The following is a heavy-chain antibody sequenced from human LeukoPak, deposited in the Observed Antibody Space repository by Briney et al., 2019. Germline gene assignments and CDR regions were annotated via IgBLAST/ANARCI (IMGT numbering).Heavy chain of an antibody. Sequence: RASVKVSCKASGYTFTSYYMHCVRQAPGQGLEWMGIINPSGGSTSYVQKFQGSVTMTRDTSTSTVYMELSSLRSEDTAVYYCARERTRRNDYRRTKEYYFDYWGQGTLVTVSS. J-gene: IGHJ4*02. CDR1: GYTFTSYY. CDR3: ARERTRRNDYRRTKEYYFDY. V-gene: IGHV1-46*01. CDR2: INPSGGST. D-gene: IGHD4-11*01.